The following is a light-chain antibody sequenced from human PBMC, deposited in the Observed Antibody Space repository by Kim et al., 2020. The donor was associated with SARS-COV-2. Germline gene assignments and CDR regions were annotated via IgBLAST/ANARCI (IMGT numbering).Light chain of an antibody. J-gene: IGLJ2*01. V-gene: IGLV3-1*01. CDR1: NLQFKY. CDR2: RDN. CDR3: QVWDNSLGV. Sequence: SYELTQPPSVSVSPGETATISCTGDNLQFKYVCWYQRTAGHSPVLVLYRDNKRPSGIPERFSGSNSGNTATLTISGTQAMDEADHYCQVWDNSLGVFGAGTKLTVL.